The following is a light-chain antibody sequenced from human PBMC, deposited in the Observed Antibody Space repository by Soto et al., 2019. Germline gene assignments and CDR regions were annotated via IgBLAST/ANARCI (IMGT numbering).Light chain of an antibody. CDR2: AAS. Sequence: DIQLTQSPSSLSASVGDRVTITCRASESISTYLNWFQQKPGKAPRLLIYAASSLHSGVPSRFSGSGSGTDFTLTISSLQPQDFATYYWQETYSVPFFSFGPGTKVDIK. CDR1: ESISTY. J-gene: IGKJ3*01. V-gene: IGKV1-39*01. CDR3: QETYSVPFFS.